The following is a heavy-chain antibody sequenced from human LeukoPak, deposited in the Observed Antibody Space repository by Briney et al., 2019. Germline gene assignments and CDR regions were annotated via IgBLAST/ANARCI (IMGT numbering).Heavy chain of an antibody. V-gene: IGHV4-34*01. Sequence: SETLSLTCAVYGGSFSGYYWSWIRQPPGKGLEWIGEINHSGSTNYNPSLKSRVTISVDTSKNQFSLKLSSVTAADTAVFYCARALGTSFDYWGQGTLVTVSS. CDR1: GGSFSGYY. D-gene: IGHD3-16*01. CDR3: ARALGTSFDY. CDR2: INHSGST. J-gene: IGHJ4*02.